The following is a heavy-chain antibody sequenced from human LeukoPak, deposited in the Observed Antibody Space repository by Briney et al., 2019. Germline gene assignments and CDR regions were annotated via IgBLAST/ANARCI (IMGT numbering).Heavy chain of an antibody. D-gene: IGHD2/OR15-2a*01. Sequence: GGSLRLSCTASGFSLSGYWMSWVRQAPGQGLEWVANIGKDGSWIHYADSVKGRFTISRDNAKNSLSLQMDSLRADDTAIYYCARDLDFYATDYWGQGTLVTVSS. J-gene: IGHJ4*02. CDR2: IGKDGSWI. V-gene: IGHV3-7*01. CDR1: GFSLSGYW. CDR3: ARDLDFYATDY.